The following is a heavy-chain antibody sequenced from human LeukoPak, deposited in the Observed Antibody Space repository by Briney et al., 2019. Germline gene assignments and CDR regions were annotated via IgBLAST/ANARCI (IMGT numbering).Heavy chain of an antibody. CDR1: EYTFTSYD. J-gene: IGHJ3*02. CDR3: ARGGGRGYNDAFDI. V-gene: IGHV1-8*03. D-gene: IGHD1-14*01. CDR2: MNPNSGNT. Sequence: ASVKVSCKASEYTFTSYDINWVRQATGQGLEWMGWMNPNSGNTGYAQKFQGRVTITRNTSISTAYMELSSLRSEDTAVYYCARGGGRGYNDAFDIWGQGTMVTVSS.